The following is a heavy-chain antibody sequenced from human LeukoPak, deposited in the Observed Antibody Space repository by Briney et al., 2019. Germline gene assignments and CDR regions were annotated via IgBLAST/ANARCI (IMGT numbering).Heavy chain of an antibody. CDR1: GFSNYA. CDR2: ISGDGSAT. Sequence: GGSLRLSCAASGFSNYAMAWVRQAPGKGLEWVSAISGDGSATYYGNSVKGRFTISRDSSKNTLYLQMNSLRAEDTAVFYCAKYWGSSYNYAPFDSWGQGTLVTVSS. J-gene: IGHJ4*02. V-gene: IGHV3-23*01. D-gene: IGHD3-10*01. CDR3: AKYWGSSYNYAPFDS.